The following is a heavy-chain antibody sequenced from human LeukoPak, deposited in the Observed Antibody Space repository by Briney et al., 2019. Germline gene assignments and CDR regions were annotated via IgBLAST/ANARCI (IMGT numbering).Heavy chain of an antibody. J-gene: IGHJ5*02. D-gene: IGHD3-3*01. Sequence: SETLSLTCTVSGGSISSYYWSWIRQPAGKGLEWIGRIYTSGSTNYNPSLKSRVTMSVDTSKNQFSLKLSSVTAADTAVYYCAGRKNYDFWSGYRYWFDPWGQGTLVTVSS. CDR3: AGRKNYDFWSGYRYWFDP. CDR2: IYTSGST. CDR1: GGSISSYY. V-gene: IGHV4-4*07.